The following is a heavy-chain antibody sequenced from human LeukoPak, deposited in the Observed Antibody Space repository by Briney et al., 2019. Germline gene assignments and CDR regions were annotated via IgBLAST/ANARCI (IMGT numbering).Heavy chain of an antibody. V-gene: IGHV4-39*01. CDR2: IYYTGST. Sequence: SETLSLTCTVSGGSISLGSYFWGWIRQPPGKGREWIGSIYYTGSTYYNPSLKSRGTISVDTSKNQFSLKLNSVTAADTALYYCARQRVWDFDYWGQGTLVTVSS. CDR3: ARQRVWDFDY. J-gene: IGHJ4*02. D-gene: IGHD5/OR15-5a*01. CDR1: GGSISLGSYF.